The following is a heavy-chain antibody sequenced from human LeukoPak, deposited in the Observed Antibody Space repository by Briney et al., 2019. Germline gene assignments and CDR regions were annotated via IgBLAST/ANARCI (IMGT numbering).Heavy chain of an antibody. D-gene: IGHD4-17*01. J-gene: IGHJ4*02. CDR2: ISSSSGYI. CDR3: ARDRGHGDDGEVY. CDR1: GFTFSSYS. Sequence: PGGSLRLSCAASGFTFSSYSMNWVRQAPGKGLEWVSSISSSSGYIYYADSVKGRFTISRDNAKNSLYLQMNRGRAEDTSVYYCARDRGHGDDGEVYWGQGTLVTVSS. V-gene: IGHV3-21*01.